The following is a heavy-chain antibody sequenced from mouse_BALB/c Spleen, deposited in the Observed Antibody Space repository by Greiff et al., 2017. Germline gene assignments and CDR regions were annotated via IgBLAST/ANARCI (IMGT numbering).Heavy chain of an antibody. V-gene: IGHV5-17*02. D-gene: IGHD2-1*01. CDR2: ISSGSSTI. CDR3: ARRGYGNSYAMDY. Sequence: VQLKESGGGLVQPGGSRKLSCAASGFTFSSFGMHWVRQAPEKGLEWVAYISSGSSTIYYADTVKGRFTISRDNPKNTLFLQMTSLRSEDTAMYYCARRGYGNSYAMDYWGQGTSVTVSS. CDR1: GFTFSSFG. J-gene: IGHJ4*01.